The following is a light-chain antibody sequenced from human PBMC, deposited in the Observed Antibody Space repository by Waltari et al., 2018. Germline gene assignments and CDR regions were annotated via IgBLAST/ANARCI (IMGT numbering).Light chain of an antibody. CDR3: SSYAGSNNWV. Sequence: QSALTQPPSASGSPGQSVTISCTGTSSDVGWYNYVSWYQQHPGKAPKFLIYEVSKRPSGVPDRFSGSKSGNAASLTVSGLQAEDEADYYCSSYAGSNNWVFGGGTKLTVL. CDR1: SSDVGWYNY. V-gene: IGLV2-8*01. J-gene: IGLJ3*02. CDR2: EVS.